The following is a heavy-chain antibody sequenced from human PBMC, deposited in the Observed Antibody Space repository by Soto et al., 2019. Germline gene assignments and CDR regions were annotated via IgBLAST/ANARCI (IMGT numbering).Heavy chain of an antibody. CDR1: GFTFSTYT. CDR2: ISSGSNYI. Sequence: PGGSLRLSCAASGFTFSTYTMNWVRQTPGKGLEWVSSISSGSNYIYYADSLKGRFTISRDNAKNSLYLQMNSLRAEDTAVYYCARDYGKLNPWVQGTLVTVSS. V-gene: IGHV3-21*01. D-gene: IGHD2-15*01. CDR3: ARDYGKLNP. J-gene: IGHJ5*02.